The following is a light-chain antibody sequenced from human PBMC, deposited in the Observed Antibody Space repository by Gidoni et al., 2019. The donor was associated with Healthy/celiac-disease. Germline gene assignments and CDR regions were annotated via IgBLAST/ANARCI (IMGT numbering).Light chain of an antibody. CDR3: QQRSNWPPAIT. CDR2: DAS. Sequence: EIVLTQSPATLSLSPGERPTLSCRASQSVSSYLAWYQQKPGQAPRLLIYDASNRATGIPARFSGSGAVTDFTLTISSLEPEDFAVYYCQQRSNWPPAITVGQGTRLEIK. J-gene: IGKJ5*01. CDR1: QSVSSY. V-gene: IGKV3-11*01.